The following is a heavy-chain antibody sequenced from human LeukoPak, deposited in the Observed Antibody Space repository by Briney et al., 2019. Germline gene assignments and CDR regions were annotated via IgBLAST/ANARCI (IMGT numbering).Heavy chain of an antibody. CDR2: INPNSGGT. CDR1: GYTFTGYY. J-gene: IGHJ4*02. D-gene: IGHD3-3*01. V-gene: IGHV1-2*02. Sequence: ASVKVSCKASGYTFTGYYMHWVRQAPGQGLEWIGWINPNSGGTNYAQKFQGRVTMTRDMSINTAYMELSRLTSDDTAVYYCARGTEANYDFWNGYHFDYWGQGTLVTVSS. CDR3: ARGTEANYDFWNGYHFDY.